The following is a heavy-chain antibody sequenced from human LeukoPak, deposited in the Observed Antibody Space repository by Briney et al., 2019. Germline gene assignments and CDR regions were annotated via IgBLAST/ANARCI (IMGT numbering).Heavy chain of an antibody. D-gene: IGHD1-1*01. Sequence: SETLSLTCTVSGGSISSYYWSWIRQPPGKGLEWIGYIYYSGSTNFNPSLNGRVSISRDTTKNLFSLRLRSVTAADTAVYFCARGRVSSSTWYSTYYYYLYMDVWGKGTTVTVSS. CDR3: ARGRVSSSTWYSTYYYYLYMDV. V-gene: IGHV4-59*01. CDR2: IYYSGST. CDR1: GGSISSYY. J-gene: IGHJ6*03.